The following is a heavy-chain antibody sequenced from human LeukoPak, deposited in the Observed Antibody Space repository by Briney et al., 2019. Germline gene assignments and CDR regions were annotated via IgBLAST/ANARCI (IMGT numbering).Heavy chain of an antibody. D-gene: IGHD2-15*01. J-gene: IGHJ5*02. CDR2: ISGNGGVI. Sequence: GGSLRLSCAASGFTFSDNYMTWVRQAPGKGLEWLSYISGNGGVIQYADSVKGRFTISRDNARNSLYLQMNTLRAEDTAVYSCARGADGVSSNSRGWFDPWGQGTLVTVSS. CDR1: GFTFSDNY. V-gene: IGHV3-11*04. CDR3: ARGADGVSSNSRGWFDP.